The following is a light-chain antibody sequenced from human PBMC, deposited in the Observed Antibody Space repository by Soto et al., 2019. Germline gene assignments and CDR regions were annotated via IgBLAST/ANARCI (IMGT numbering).Light chain of an antibody. Sequence: DIVMTQSPATLSVSPGERATLSCRASQSINTNLAWYQQKPGQAPRLIIYGASTRATVIPARFSGSGSGTEFTITISGLQADDFAVYYCQQYHHWPPKVTFGPGTRVDI. CDR1: QSINTN. CDR3: QQYHHWPPKVT. V-gene: IGKV3-15*01. J-gene: IGKJ3*01. CDR2: GAS.